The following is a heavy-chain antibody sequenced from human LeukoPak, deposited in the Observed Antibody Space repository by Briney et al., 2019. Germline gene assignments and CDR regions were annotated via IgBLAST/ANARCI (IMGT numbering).Heavy chain of an antibody. J-gene: IGHJ5*02. V-gene: IGHV4-34*01. CDR1: GGSFSGYY. CDR3: AREKGNYYGSGSYYNRGAWFDP. CDR2: INHSGST. Sequence: SETLSLTCAVYGGSFSGYYWSWIRQPPGKGLEWIGEINHSGSTNYNPSIKSRVTISVDTSKNQFSLKLSSVTAADTAVYYCAREKGNYYGSGSYYNRGAWFDPWGQGTLVTVSS. D-gene: IGHD3-10*01.